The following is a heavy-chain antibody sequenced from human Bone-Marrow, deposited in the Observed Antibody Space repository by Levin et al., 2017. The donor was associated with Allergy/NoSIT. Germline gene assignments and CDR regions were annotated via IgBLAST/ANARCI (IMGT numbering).Heavy chain of an antibody. D-gene: IGHD2-2*01. J-gene: IGHJ4*02. V-gene: IGHV1-69*02. CDR1: GGTFSSYS. Sequence: GASVKVSCKASGGTFSSYSFSWVRQAPGQGLEWMGRISPILDVTNYAQKFQGRVSITADKSTTTSYLEMSSLRSEDTAVYYCATLTQFDRSAFYQDFDYWGQGTLVTVSS. CDR3: ATLTQFDRSAFYQDFDY. CDR2: ISPILDVT.